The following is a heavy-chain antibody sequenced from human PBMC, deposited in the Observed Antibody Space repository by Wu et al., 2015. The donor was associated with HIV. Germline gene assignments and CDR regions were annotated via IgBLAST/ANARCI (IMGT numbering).Heavy chain of an antibody. CDR3: AEGRGPPNTELMSFDI. D-gene: IGHD1-14*01. J-gene: IGHJ3*02. CDR2: IIPIFGTA. Sequence: QVQLVQSGAEVKKPGSSVKVSCKASGGTFSSYAISWVRQAPGQGLEWMGGIIPIFGTANYAQKFQGRVTITTDESTSTAYMELSSLRSEDTAVYYCAEGRGPPNTELMSFDIVGTKGQVVHRLL. CDR1: GGTFSSYA. V-gene: IGHV1-69*05.